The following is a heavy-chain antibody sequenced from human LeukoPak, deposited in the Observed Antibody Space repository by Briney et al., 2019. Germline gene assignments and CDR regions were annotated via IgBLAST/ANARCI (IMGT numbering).Heavy chain of an antibody. CDR2: VRYDGSNK. V-gene: IGHV3-30*02. D-gene: IGHD6-19*01. J-gene: IGHJ4*02. CDR3: AKSSESGWYYFDY. CDR1: GFTFSSFA. Sequence: PGGSLRLSCAASGFTFSSFAVHWVRQAPGKGLEWVGVVRYDGSNKYYADSVKGRFTISRDNSKNTLYLQMTSLRPEDTAVYFCAKSSESGWYYFDYWGQGTLVTVSS.